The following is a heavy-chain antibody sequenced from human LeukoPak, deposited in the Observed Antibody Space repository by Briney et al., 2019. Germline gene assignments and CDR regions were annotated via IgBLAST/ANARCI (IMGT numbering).Heavy chain of an antibody. V-gene: IGHV3-21*01. CDR3: ARDPYSGLFDY. CDR2: ISSSSSYI. J-gene: IGHJ4*02. D-gene: IGHD4-11*01. CDR1: GFTFSSYS. Sequence: GGSLRLSCAASGFTFSSYSVNWVRQAPGKGLEWVSSISSSSSYIYYADSVKGRFTISRDNAKNSLYLQMNSLRAEDTALYYCARDPYSGLFDYWGQGTLVTVSS.